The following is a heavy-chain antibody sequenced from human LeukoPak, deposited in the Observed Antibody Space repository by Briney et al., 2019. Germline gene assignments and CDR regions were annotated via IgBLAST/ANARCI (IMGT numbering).Heavy chain of an antibody. CDR1: GGSFSGYY. CDR3: ARPYSSGHAFDI. V-gene: IGHV4-34*01. CDR2: INHSGST. D-gene: IGHD2-21*01. J-gene: IGHJ3*02. Sequence: PSETLSLTCAVYGGSFSGYYWSWIRQPPGNGLEWIGEINHSGSTNYNPSLKSRVTISVDTSKNQFSLKLSSVTAADTAVYYCARPYSSGHAFDIWGQGTMVTVSS.